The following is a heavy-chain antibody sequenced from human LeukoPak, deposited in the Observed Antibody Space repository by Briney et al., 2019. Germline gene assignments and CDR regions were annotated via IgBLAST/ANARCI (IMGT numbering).Heavy chain of an antibody. Sequence: PSETLSLTCTVSGGSISSGDYYWSWIRQPPGTGLEWIGYVYYSGTTYDNPSLKTRLAISVDKSQNQFSLKLTSVTAADTAVYYCASSGYAFREFDNWGQGTLVTV. J-gene: IGHJ4*02. CDR3: ASSGYAFREFDN. V-gene: IGHV4-30-4*01. D-gene: IGHD3-22*01. CDR2: VYYSGTT. CDR1: GGSISSGDYY.